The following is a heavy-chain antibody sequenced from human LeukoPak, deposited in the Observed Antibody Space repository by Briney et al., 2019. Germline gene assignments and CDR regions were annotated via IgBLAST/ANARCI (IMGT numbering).Heavy chain of an antibody. Sequence: SETLSLTCTVSGGSISTYYWSWIRQPPGEGLEWIGYIYYSGSTSYNPSLKSRVTISIDTSKSQFSLNLSSVTAADTAVYYCAREGERNYNFYGFAPGGRGTLVTVSS. D-gene: IGHD1-20*01. CDR2: IYYSGST. J-gene: IGHJ5*02. CDR1: GGSISTYY. CDR3: AREGERNYNFYGFAP. V-gene: IGHV4-59*12.